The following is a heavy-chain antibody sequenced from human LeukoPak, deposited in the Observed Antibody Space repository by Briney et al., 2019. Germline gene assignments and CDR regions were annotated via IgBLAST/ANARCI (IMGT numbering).Heavy chain of an antibody. CDR2: YDPEDGET. J-gene: IGHJ4*02. Sequence: EASVKVSCKVSGYTLTELTMHWVRQAPGKGLEWMGGYDPEDGETIYAQKFQGRVTMTEDTSTDTAYMELSSLRSEDTAVYYCATDDLATWGGGPVFDYWGQGTLVTVSS. CDR1: GYTLTELT. CDR3: ATDDLATWGGGPVFDY. V-gene: IGHV1-24*01. D-gene: IGHD3-16*01.